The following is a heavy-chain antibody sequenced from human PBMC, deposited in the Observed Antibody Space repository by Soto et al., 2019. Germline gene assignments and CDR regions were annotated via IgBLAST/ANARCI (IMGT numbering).Heavy chain of an antibody. CDR1: GGSISSGNYS. CDR2: FYYSENT. V-gene: IGHV4-39*01. Sequence: SLTCTVSGGSISSGNYSWGWIRQPPGKGLEWIGTFYYSENTYYNPSLKSRVTISVDTSKNQFSLKLSSVTAADTAVYYCAKLAGYCSGNSCHGDYAMDVWGQGTTVTVSS. D-gene: IGHD2-2*01. J-gene: IGHJ6*02. CDR3: AKLAGYCSGNSCHGDYAMDV.